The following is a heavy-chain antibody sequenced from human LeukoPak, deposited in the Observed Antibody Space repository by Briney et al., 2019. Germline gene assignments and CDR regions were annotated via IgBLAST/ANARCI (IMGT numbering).Heavy chain of an antibody. J-gene: IGHJ4*02. CDR1: GFTFSSYA. D-gene: IGHD6-13*01. V-gene: IGHV3-23*01. Sequence: PGGSLRLSCAASGFTFSSYAMSWVRQAPGKGLEWGSAISGSGGSTYYADSVKGRFTISRDNSKNTLYLQMNSLRAEDTAVYYCANSAGYSSSLGVDYWGQGTLVTVSS. CDR3: ANSAGYSSSLGVDY. CDR2: ISGSGGST.